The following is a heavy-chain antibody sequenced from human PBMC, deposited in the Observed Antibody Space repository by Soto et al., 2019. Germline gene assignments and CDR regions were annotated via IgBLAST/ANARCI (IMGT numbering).Heavy chain of an antibody. D-gene: IGHD5-12*01. CDR3: AKAYSGYDLTFDY. CDR2: ISGSGGST. J-gene: IGHJ4*02. CDR1: GFTFSSYA. V-gene: IGHV3-23*01. Sequence: EVPLLESGGGLVQPGGSLRLSCAASGFTFSSYAMSWVRQAPGKGLEWVSAISGSGGSTYYADSVKGRFTISRDNSKNTLYLQMNSLRAEDTAVYYCAKAYSGYDLTFDYWGQGTLVTVSS.